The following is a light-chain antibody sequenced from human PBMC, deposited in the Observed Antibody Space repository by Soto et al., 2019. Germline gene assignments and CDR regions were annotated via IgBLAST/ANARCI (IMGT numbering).Light chain of an antibody. J-gene: IGKJ3*01. Sequence: EIVLTQSPGTLSLSPGERATLSCRASQSVSSSYLAWYQQKPGQAPRLLIYGASSRATDIPDRFSGSGSGIDFTLTISRLEPEDFAVYYCQQYGSSRGFTFGPGTKVDIK. V-gene: IGKV3-20*01. CDR1: QSVSSSY. CDR2: GAS. CDR3: QQYGSSRGFT.